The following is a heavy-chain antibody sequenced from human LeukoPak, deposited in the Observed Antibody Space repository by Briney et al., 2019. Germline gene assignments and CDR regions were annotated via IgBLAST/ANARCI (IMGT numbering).Heavy chain of an antibody. CDR3: ARSISRAPRGKDYMDV. Sequence: GGSLRLSCAASGFTGSSYSMNWVRQAPGKGLEWDSSITSSSTYIYYADSVKGRFTISRDNAKNSLYLQMNSLRAEDTAVYYCARSISRAPRGKDYMDVWGKRTTVTVSS. V-gene: IGHV3-21*01. D-gene: IGHD6-6*01. J-gene: IGHJ6*03. CDR1: GFTGSSYS. CDR2: ITSSSTYI.